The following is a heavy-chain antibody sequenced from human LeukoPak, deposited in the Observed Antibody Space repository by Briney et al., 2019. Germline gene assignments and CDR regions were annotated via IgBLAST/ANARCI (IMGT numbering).Heavy chain of an antibody. V-gene: IGHV3-7*04. CDR1: GFTISYFW. CDR3: AMDGGSH. J-gene: IGHJ4*02. D-gene: IGHD3-16*01. Sequence: PGGSLRLSCAASGFTISYFWMSWVRQVPGKGLEWVANISPDGTAKFHVDSVKGRFTISRDNSKSTHSLQMNSLGVEDTGVYYCAMDGGSHWGQGTLVTVSS. CDR2: ISPDGTAK.